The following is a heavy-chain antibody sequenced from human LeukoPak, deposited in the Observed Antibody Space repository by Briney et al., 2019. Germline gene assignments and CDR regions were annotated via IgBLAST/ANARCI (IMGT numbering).Heavy chain of an antibody. J-gene: IGHJ6*02. D-gene: IGHD3-16*01. Sequence: PSETLSLTCTVSGGSISSYYWSWIRQPPVKGLEWIGYIYYSGSTNYNPSLKSRVTISVDTSKNQFSLKLSSVTAADTAVYYCARHVKSGARLNYYYGMDVWGQGTTVTVSS. CDR3: ARHVKSGARLNYYYGMDV. CDR2: IYYSGST. V-gene: IGHV4-59*08. CDR1: GGSISSYY.